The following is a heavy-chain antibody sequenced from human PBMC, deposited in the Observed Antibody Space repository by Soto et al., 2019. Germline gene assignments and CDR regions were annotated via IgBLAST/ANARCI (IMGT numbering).Heavy chain of an antibody. J-gene: IGHJ4*02. Sequence: GGSLRLSCAASGFTFSSYAMSWVRQAPGKGLEWVSAISGSGGSTYYADSVKGRFTISRDNSKNTLYLQMNSLRAEDTAVYYCAKVPYIVVVVAATSYYFDYWGQGTLVTVSS. CDR3: AKVPYIVVVVAATSYYFDY. D-gene: IGHD2-15*01. CDR1: GFTFSSYA. CDR2: ISGSGGST. V-gene: IGHV3-23*01.